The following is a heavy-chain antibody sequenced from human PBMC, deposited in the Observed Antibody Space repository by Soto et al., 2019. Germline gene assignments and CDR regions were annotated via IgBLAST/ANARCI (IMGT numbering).Heavy chain of an antibody. CDR3: ARDDGGARAYCVGYRHSPDSSVI. CDR2: ISAYNGNT. J-gene: IGHJ3*02. V-gene: IGHV1-18*01. CDR1: GSRVTSYG. D-gene: IGHD2-21*02. Sequence: VKGSCKAAGSRVTSYGISLVRRAPGQGLEWMGWISAYNGNTNYAQKLQGRVTMTTATSTSTAYMELRRLSSDDTSVYYCARDDGGARAYCVGYRHSPDSSVIRYQGLMVTVS.